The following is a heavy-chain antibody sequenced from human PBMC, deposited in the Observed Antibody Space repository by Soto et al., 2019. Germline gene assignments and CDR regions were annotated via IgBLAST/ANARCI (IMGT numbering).Heavy chain of an antibody. J-gene: IGHJ4*02. D-gene: IGHD2-21*02. Sequence: QVQLVESGGSVVQPGRSLRLSCAASGFTFSSYGMHWVRQAPGKGLEWVAVISYDGSNKYYADSVKGRFTVSRDKSKNTLYLQVNSLRAEDTAVYYCAKDKVPVVVTAPFDYWGQGTLVTVSS. CDR1: GFTFSSYG. V-gene: IGHV3-30*18. CDR2: ISYDGSNK. CDR3: AKDKVPVVVTAPFDY.